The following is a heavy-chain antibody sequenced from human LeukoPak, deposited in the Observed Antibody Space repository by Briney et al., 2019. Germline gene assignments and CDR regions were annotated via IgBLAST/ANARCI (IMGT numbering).Heavy chain of an antibody. CDR3: ARDPVRYYFDY. V-gene: IGHV3-48*01. CDR1: GFTFSTYS. Sequence: GGSLRLSCAASGFTFSTYSMNWVRQAPQKGLEWVSYISSSSSTKYYADSVKGRFTISRDNSKNTLYLQMNSLRAEDTAVYYCARDPVRYYFDYWGQGTLVTVSS. J-gene: IGHJ4*02. CDR2: ISSSSSTK.